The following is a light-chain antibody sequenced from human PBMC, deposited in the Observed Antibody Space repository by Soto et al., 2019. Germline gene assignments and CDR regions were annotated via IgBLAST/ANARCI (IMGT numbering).Light chain of an antibody. CDR2: DVS. V-gene: IGLV2-14*01. Sequence: QSVLTQPASVSGSPGQSITISCTGTSSDVGGYNYVSWYQQHPGKAPKLMIYDVSHRPSGVSNRFSGSKSGNTASLTISGLQAEDEADYYCGSYTSSSTLVFGGGTKVTVL. CDR1: SSDVGGYNY. CDR3: GSYTSSSTLV. J-gene: IGLJ2*01.